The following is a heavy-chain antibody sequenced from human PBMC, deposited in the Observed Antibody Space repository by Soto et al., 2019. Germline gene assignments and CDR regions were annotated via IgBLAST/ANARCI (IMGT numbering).Heavy chain of an antibody. V-gene: IGHV6-1*01. Sequence: SHTLSLTCAISGDSVSSNSVAWNWIRQPPSRGLEWLGRTYYKSKWSYNYAVSLKSRITINPDTSRNQFSLQLNSVTPEDTAVYYCARGDQFKSFWCPGILVTVSS. CDR2: TYYKSKWSY. CDR3: ARGDQFKSF. J-gene: IGHJ4*03. CDR1: GDSVSSNSVA.